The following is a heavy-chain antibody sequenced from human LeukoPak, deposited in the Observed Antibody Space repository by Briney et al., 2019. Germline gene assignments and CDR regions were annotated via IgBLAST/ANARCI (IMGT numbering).Heavy chain of an antibody. CDR3: ARVRAVGATKSLDY. D-gene: IGHD1-26*01. CDR1: GFTFSDYY. Sequence: GGSLRLSCAASGFTFSDYYMSWIRQAPGKGLEWVSYISSSGSTIYYADSVKGRFTISRDNAKNSLYLQMNSLRAEDTAVYYCARVRAVGATKSLDYWGQGTLVTVSS. CDR2: ISSSGSTI. J-gene: IGHJ4*02. V-gene: IGHV3-11*01.